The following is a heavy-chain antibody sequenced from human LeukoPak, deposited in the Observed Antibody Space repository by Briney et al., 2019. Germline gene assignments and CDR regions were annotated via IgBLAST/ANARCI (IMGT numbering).Heavy chain of an antibody. CDR1: GFTLSSHN. J-gene: IGHJ4*02. V-gene: IGHV3-48*01. CDR2: ISSSGSIT. D-gene: IGHD3-3*01. Sequence: WGSLRLSCVASGFTLSSHNINWVRQAPGKGLEWVSHISSSGSITYYGDSVKGRITISRDNAKNSVSLYMNSLRAEDSAVYYCAGFLGWGQGTLVTVSS. CDR3: AGFLG.